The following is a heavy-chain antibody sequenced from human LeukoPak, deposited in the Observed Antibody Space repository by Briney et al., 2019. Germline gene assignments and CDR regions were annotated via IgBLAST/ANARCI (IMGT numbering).Heavy chain of an antibody. Sequence: SETLSLTCTVSGGSISSYYWSWIRQPPGKGLEWIGYIYYSGGTNYNPSLKSRVTISVDTSKNQFSLKLSSVTAADTAVYYCARDRGDAFDIWGQGTMVTVSS. CDR1: GGSISSYY. V-gene: IGHV4-59*01. CDR2: IYYSGGT. J-gene: IGHJ3*02. CDR3: ARDRGDAFDI.